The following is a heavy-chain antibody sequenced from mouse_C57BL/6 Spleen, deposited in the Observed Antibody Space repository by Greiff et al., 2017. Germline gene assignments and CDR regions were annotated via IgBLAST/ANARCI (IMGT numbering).Heavy chain of an antibody. CDR1: GYAFSSSW. CDR2: IYPGDGDT. Sequence: QVQLQQSGPELVKPGASVKISCKASGYAFSSSWMNWVKQRPGKGLEWIGRIYPGDGDTNYNGKFKGKATLTADKSSSTAYMQLSSLTSEDSAVYCCARGGGIYYGYDGEAMDYWGQGTSVTVSS. CDR3: ARGGGIYYGYDGEAMDY. V-gene: IGHV1-82*01. D-gene: IGHD2-2*01. J-gene: IGHJ4*01.